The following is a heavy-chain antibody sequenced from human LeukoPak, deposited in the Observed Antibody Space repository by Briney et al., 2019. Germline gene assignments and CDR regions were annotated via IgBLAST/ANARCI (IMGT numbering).Heavy chain of an antibody. J-gene: IGHJ6*03. CDR2: ISYDGSSK. D-gene: IGHD6-19*01. CDR3: AGSIAVAGYYYMDV. V-gene: IGHV3-30*04. Sequence: PGGSLRLSCAASGFTFSTYAMHWVRQAPGKGLEWVAVISYDGSSKYYADSVKGRFTISRDNSKNTLYLQMNSLRAEDTAVYYCAGSIAVAGYYYMDVWGKGTTVTISS. CDR1: GFTFSTYA.